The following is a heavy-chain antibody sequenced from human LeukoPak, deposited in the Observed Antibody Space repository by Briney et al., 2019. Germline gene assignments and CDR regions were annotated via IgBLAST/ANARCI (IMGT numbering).Heavy chain of an antibody. Sequence: PSETLSLTCTVSGGSISSYYWSWIRQPPGKGLEWIGSIYYSGSTYHNPSLKSRVTISVDTSKNQFSLKLSSVTAADTAVYYCARDIAAAGPFDYWGQGTLVTVSS. V-gene: IGHV4-59*12. CDR2: IYYSGST. J-gene: IGHJ4*02. CDR3: ARDIAAAGPFDY. D-gene: IGHD6-13*01. CDR1: GGSISSYY.